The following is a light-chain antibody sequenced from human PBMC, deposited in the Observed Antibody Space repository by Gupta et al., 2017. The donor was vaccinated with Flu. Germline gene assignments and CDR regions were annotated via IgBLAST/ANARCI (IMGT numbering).Light chain of an antibody. V-gene: IGKV2-28*01. CDR2: LGS. J-gene: IGKJ5*01. CDR1: QSLLHSNGYNY. CDR3: MQALQTPIT. Sequence: DIVMTQSPLSLPVTPGEPASISCRSSQSLLHSNGYNYLDWYLQKPGQSPQLLIYLGSNRASGVPDKFSGSGSGTDFTLRLSRVEAEDVGVYYCMQALQTPITFGQGTRLEIK.